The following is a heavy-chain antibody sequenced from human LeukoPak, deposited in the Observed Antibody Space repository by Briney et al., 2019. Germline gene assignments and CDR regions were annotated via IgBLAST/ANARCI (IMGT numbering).Heavy chain of an antibody. CDR3: VPSYCHPTRCYHYFEH. J-gene: IGHJ4*02. V-gene: IGHV3-48*01. D-gene: IGHD2-2*01. CDR2: ISSSSRTI. CDR1: GFTFSSYS. Sequence: GGSLTLSCAASGFTFSSYSMNWVRQAPGEGLEWLSYISSSSRTIYYEDSVEGRFTISRDNAQNSLYLQMTSLGAEDTAVYYCVPSYCHPTRCYHYFEHWGQGTLVTVSS.